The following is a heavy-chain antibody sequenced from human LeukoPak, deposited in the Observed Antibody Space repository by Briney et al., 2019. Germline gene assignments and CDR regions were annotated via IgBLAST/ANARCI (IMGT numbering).Heavy chain of an antibody. Sequence: PGGSLRLSCAASGFTVSSNYMNWVRQAPGKGLEWVSMIYPNGNTFYTDSVKGRFTISRDNSKNTLDLQMSSLRAEDTAVYYCAGGTCIVGTTPPFCITMDVWGKGTTVTVSS. D-gene: IGHD1-26*01. CDR2: IYPNGNT. CDR3: AGGTCIVGTTPPFCITMDV. V-gene: IGHV3-66*01. CDR1: GFTVSSNY. J-gene: IGHJ6*04.